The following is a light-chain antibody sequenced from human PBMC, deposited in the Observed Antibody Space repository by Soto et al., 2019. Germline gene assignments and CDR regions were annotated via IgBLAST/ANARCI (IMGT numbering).Light chain of an antibody. Sequence: ALTQPPSASGTPGQRVTISCSGSSSNIGSNYVYWYQQLPGTAPKLLIYRNNQRPSGVPDRFSGSKSGTSASLAISGLRSEDEADYYCAAWDDSLSVLFGGGTK. CDR2: RNN. CDR3: AAWDDSLSVL. J-gene: IGLJ2*01. V-gene: IGLV1-47*01. CDR1: SSNIGSNY.